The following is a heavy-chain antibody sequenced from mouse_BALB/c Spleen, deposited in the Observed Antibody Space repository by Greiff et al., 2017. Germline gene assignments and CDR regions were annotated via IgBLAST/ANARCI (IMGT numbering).Heavy chain of an antibody. V-gene: IGHV3-8*02. Sequence: EVQLQQSGPSLVKPSQTLSLTCSVTGYSITSGYWNWIRKFPGNKLEYMGYISYSGSTYYNPSLKSRISITRDTSKNQYYLQLNSVTTEDTATYYCARSGGDYDWFAYWGQGTLVTVSA. CDR3: ARSGGDYDWFAY. D-gene: IGHD2-4*01. J-gene: IGHJ3*01. CDR1: GYSITSGY. CDR2: ISYSGST.